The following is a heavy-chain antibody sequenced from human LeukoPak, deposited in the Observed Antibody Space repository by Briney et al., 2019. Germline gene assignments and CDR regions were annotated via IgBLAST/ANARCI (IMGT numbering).Heavy chain of an antibody. J-gene: IGHJ1*01. Sequence: PSETLFLTCSVSGASITSTSYYWSWVRQVPGKGLEWIGYIYYSGRTYFNPSLRSRVSMSVDTSKSQFFLNLTSVTAADTAVYYCARVVPVPAEYFRHWGQGTLVTVSS. CDR2: IYYSGRT. CDR3: ARVVPVPAEYFRH. CDR1: GASITSTSYY. V-gene: IGHV4-31*03.